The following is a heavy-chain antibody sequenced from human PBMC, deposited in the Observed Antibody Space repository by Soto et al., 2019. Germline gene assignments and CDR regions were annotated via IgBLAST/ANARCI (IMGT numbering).Heavy chain of an antibody. V-gene: IGHV1-2*02. CDR3: ARSLSTIGGRPDS. D-gene: IGHD6-6*01. Sequence: ASVKVSCKASGYTFTGYYMHWVRQAPGQGLEWMGWINPNSGHTKYAQKFQGRVTMTRDTSTRTAYMEVSRLTSDDTAVYYCARSLSTIGGRPDSWGQGTLVTVSS. J-gene: IGHJ4*02. CDR1: GYTFTGYY. CDR2: INPNSGHT.